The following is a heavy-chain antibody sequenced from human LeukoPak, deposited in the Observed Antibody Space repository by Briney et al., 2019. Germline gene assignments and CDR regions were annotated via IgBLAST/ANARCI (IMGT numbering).Heavy chain of an antibody. CDR2: IRYDGSNK. CDR3: AKEGLGSSGWYAASFDY. CDR1: GFTFSSYG. Sequence: GGSLRLSCAASGFTFSSYGMHWVRQAPGKGLEWVAFIRYDGSNKYYADSVKGRFTISRDNSKNTLYLQMNSLRAEDTAVYYCAKEGLGSSGWYAASFDYWGQGTLVTVSS. V-gene: IGHV3-30*02. J-gene: IGHJ4*02. D-gene: IGHD6-19*01.